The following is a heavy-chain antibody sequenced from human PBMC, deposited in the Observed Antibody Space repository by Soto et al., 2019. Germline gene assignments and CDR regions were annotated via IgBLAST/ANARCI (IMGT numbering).Heavy chain of an antibody. CDR2: IDPSESYT. V-gene: IGHV5-10-1*01. CDR3: ASGLYSSGPWAY. CDR1: GYSFSIYW. Sequence: GESLKISCKGSGYSFSIYWISWVRQMPGKGLEWMGRIDPSESYTNYSPSFQGHVTISADKSISTAYLQWSSLQASDTAMYYCASGLYSSGPWAYWGQGTLVTVSS. J-gene: IGHJ4*02. D-gene: IGHD6-19*01.